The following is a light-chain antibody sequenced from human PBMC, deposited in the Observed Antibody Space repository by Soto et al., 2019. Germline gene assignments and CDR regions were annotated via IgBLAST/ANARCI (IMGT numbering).Light chain of an antibody. CDR3: ATLDGSLTGEV. CDR2: DNN. Sequence: QSVLTQPPSVSAAPGQKVTISCSGSSSDIGNNYVSWYQQLPGTALKLLIYDNNKRPSGIPDRFSGSKSGTSGTLDIPVLQSGDEADYYCATLDGSLTGEVFGGGTELPVL. J-gene: IGLJ2*01. CDR1: SSDIGNNY. V-gene: IGLV1-51*01.